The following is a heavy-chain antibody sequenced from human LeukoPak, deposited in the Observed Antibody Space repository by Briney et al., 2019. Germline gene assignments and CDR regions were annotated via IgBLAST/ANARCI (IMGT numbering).Heavy chain of an antibody. D-gene: IGHD2-8*02. V-gene: IGHV3-30*02. CDR1: TFTFSNYA. CDR3: AKDGVLLAPGIYWYMDV. J-gene: IGHJ6*03. CDR2: IRYDGSNT. Sequence: PGGSLRLSCEASTFTFSNYAMHWVRQAPGKGLEWVAFIRYDGSNTYYADFAKGRFTISRDNSKNTLYLQVNSLRAEDTAVFYCAKDGVLLAPGIYWYMDVWGRGTTVTVSS.